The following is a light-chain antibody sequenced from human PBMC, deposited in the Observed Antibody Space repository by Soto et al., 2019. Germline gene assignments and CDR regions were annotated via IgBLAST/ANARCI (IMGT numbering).Light chain of an antibody. CDR1: SSDVGGHNY. CDR2: EVS. CDR3: TSFTSSTTYV. V-gene: IGLV2-14*01. Sequence: QSALTQPASASGSPGQSITISCTGTSSDVGGHNYVCWYQHHPGKAPKLIISEVSNRPSGVSDRFSGSKSGNTASLTISGLQPEDEADYYCTSFTSSTTYVFGTGTKVTVL. J-gene: IGLJ1*01.